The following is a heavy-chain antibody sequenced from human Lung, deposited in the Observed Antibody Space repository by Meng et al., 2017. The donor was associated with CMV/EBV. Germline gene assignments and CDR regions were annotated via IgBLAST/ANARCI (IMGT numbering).Heavy chain of an antibody. D-gene: IGHD5-18*01. CDR3: ARALDTAMVTFDY. CDR1: GGSISSGDYY. J-gene: IGHJ4*02. V-gene: IGHV4-30-4*08. Sequence: QVQLQESGPGLVKPSQTLSLTCTVSGGSISSGDYYWSWIRQPPGKGLEWIGYIYYSGSTYYNPSLKSRVTISVDTSKNQFSLKLSSATAADTAVYYCARALDTAMVTFDYWGQGTLVTVSS. CDR2: IYYSGST.